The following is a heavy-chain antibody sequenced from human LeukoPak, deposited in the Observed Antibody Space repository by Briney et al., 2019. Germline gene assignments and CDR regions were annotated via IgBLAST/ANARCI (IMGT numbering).Heavy chain of an antibody. CDR3: ARVGYDFWSGYYTD. CDR1: GFTFSSYS. D-gene: IGHD3-3*01. CDR2: ISSSSSTI. V-gene: IGHV3-48*01. J-gene: IGHJ4*02. Sequence: PGGSLRLSCAASGFTFSSYSMNWVRQAPGKGLEWVSYISSSSSTIYYADSVKGRFTTSRDNAKNSLYLQMNSLRAEDTAVYYCARVGYDFWSGYYTDWGQGTLVTVSS.